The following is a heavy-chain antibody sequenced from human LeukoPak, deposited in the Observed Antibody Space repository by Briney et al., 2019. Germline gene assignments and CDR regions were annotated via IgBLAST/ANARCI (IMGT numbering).Heavy chain of an antibody. CDR3: ARGVAATATGAFDI. J-gene: IGHJ3*02. V-gene: IGHV4-59*08. CDR2: IHYTGTT. D-gene: IGHD6-13*01. CDR1: GFTVSSNY. Sequence: GSLRLSCAASGFTVSSNYMTWIRQTPGKGLEWIGDIHYTGTTKYNPSLKSRVTISIDTSKNQFSLELSSVTATDTAVYYCARGVAATATGAFDIWGQGTMVTVSS.